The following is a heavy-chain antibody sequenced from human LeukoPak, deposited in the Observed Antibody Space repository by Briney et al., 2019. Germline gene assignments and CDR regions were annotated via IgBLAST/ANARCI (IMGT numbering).Heavy chain of an antibody. CDR1: GYTFTNYD. Sequence: ASVKVSCKASGYTFTNYDINWVRQASGQGLEWMGWINPNSGGTNYAQKFQGRVTMTRDTSISTAYMELSRLRSDDTAVYYCARGIYCSGGSCYRSFFDYWGQGTLVTVSS. V-gene: IGHV1-2*02. CDR3: ARGIYCSGGSCYRSFFDY. CDR2: INPNSGGT. D-gene: IGHD2-15*01. J-gene: IGHJ4*02.